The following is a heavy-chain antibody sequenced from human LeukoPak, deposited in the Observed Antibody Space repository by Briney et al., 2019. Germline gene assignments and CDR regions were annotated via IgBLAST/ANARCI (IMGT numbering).Heavy chain of an antibody. Sequence: SETLSLTCTVSGGSISSYYWSWIWQPPGKGLEWIGYIYYSGSTNYNPSLKSRVTISVDTSKNQFSLKLSSVTAADTAVYYCARTQEISSSWYGTLFDYWGQGTLVTVSS. J-gene: IGHJ4*02. CDR1: GGSISSYY. CDR2: IYYSGST. CDR3: ARTQEISSSWYGTLFDY. V-gene: IGHV4-59*08. D-gene: IGHD6-13*01.